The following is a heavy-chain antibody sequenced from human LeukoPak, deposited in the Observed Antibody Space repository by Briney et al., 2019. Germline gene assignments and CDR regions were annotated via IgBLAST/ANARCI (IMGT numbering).Heavy chain of an antibody. J-gene: IGHJ4*02. V-gene: IGHV3-48*03. CDR2: IDSSGTVR. CDR3: ARETRGGTYRYNFLDY. CDR1: GFTFGDYA. D-gene: IGHD3-16*02. Sequence: PGRSLRLSCTASGFTFGDYAMSWVRQAPGKGLEWLSYIDSSGTVRYYADSVNRRFTISRDNAKNSLHLQMGSLRAEDTAVYYCARETRGGTYRYNFLDYWGLGTLVTVSS.